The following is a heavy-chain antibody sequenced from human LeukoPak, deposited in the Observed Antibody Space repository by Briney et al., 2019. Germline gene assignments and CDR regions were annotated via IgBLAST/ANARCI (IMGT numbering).Heavy chain of an antibody. J-gene: IGHJ4*02. CDR2: ISGSGGST. CDR1: GFTFSSYA. V-gene: IGHV3-23*01. D-gene: IGHD6-19*01. CDR3: AKTKSGSGWYRHYFDY. Sequence: PGGSLRLSCAASGFTFSSYAMSWVRQAPGKGLEWVSAISGSGGSTYYADSVKGRFTISRDKSKNTLYLQMNSLRAEDTAVYYCAKTKSGSGWYRHYFDYWGQGTLVTVSS.